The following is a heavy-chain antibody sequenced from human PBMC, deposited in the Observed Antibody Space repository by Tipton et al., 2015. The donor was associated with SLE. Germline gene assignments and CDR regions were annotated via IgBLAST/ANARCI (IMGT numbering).Heavy chain of an antibody. J-gene: IGHJ5*02. V-gene: IGHV4-61*05. CDR2: ISYSGST. CDR3: ARMRGGYNAHH. D-gene: IGHD5-24*01. Sequence: TLSLTCTVSGGSISGINYYWDWIRQPPRKGLEWIGYISYSGSTNYNPSVRSRVSISLDTSKNQFSLKVKSVTTADTAVYYCARMRGGYNAHHWGQGILVTVSS. CDR1: GGSISGINYY.